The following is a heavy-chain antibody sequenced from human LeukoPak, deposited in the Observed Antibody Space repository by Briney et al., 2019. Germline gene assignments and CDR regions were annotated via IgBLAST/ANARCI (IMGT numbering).Heavy chain of an antibody. Sequence: GGSLRLSCAVSGFPFSVYEMNWVRQAPGKGLEWVSNIGSSGAIRHYADSVKGRFSISRDNVENSLFLQLNSLRVEDTGIYYCALLAVASDFDYWGQGALVTVSS. D-gene: IGHD6-19*01. CDR2: IGSSGAIR. J-gene: IGHJ4*02. V-gene: IGHV3-48*03. CDR3: ALLAVASDFDY. CDR1: GFPFSVYE.